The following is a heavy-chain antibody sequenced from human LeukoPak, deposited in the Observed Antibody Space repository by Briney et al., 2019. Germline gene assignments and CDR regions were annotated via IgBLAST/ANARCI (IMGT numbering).Heavy chain of an antibody. V-gene: IGHV3-23*01. CDR2: ISGSGGST. CDR1: GFTFSSYV. CDR3: AKDHISHLYISIAPRFDP. J-gene: IGHJ5*02. Sequence: GGSLRLSCAASGFTFSSYVMSWVRQAPGKGLEWVSGISGSGGSTYYADSAKGRFTISSDNSKNTLYLPMSSLRAQDTAVYYCAKDHISHLYISIAPRFDPWRQGTPVTVPS. D-gene: IGHD6-13*01.